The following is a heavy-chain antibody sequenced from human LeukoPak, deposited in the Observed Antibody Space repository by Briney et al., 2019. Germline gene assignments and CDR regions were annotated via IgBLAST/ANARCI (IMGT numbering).Heavy chain of an antibody. D-gene: IGHD6-13*01. CDR2: IYYSGST. CDR3: ASQYSSSWSYMDV. J-gene: IGHJ6*03. Sequence: SETLPLTCTVSGGSIRSYYGRGIREPPGEGLEGCGYIYYSGSTNSNSSHISTITISVDTSTTQFSLKLSSVTAAATAVSYCASQYSSSWSYMDVWGKGTTVTVSS. V-gene: IGHV4-59*13. CDR1: GGSIRSYY.